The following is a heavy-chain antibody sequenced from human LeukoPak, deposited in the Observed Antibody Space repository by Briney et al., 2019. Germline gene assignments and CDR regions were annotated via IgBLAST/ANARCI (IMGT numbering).Heavy chain of an antibody. CDR3: AGTMTTVTDEGFYYYYGMDV. CDR2: MNPNSGNT. J-gene: IGHJ6*02. D-gene: IGHD4-17*01. Sequence: GASVKVSCKASGYTFTSYDINWVRQATGQGLEWMGWMNPNSGNTGYAQKFQGRVTMTRNTSISTAYMELSSLRSEDTAVYYCAGTMTTVTDEGFYYYYGMDVWGQGTTVTVSS. CDR1: GYTFTSYD. V-gene: IGHV1-8*01.